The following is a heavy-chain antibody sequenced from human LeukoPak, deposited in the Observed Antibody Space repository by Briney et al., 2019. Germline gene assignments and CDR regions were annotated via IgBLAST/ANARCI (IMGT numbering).Heavy chain of an antibody. Sequence: GESLKISCKGSGYSFTNYCISWVRQMPGKGLECMGRIDPSDSYTNYSPSFEGHVTISADNSITTASLQWSRLKASDTAIYYCARHQYSYGSSLDYWGQGTLVTVSS. CDR1: GYSFTNYC. D-gene: IGHD3-10*01. CDR3: ARHQYSYGSSLDY. CDR2: IDPSDSYT. J-gene: IGHJ4*02. V-gene: IGHV5-10-1*01.